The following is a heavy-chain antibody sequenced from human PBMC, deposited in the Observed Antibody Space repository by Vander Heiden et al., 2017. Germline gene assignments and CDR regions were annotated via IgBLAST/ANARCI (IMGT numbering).Heavy chain of an antibody. CDR1: GDSISNSNYY. V-gene: IGHV4-39*01. J-gene: IGHJ4*02. CDR2: SFYRGP. CDR3: ARSPYYYDSSGYFNVFDF. D-gene: IGHD3-22*01. Sequence: QLQVQESGPGLVKPSETLSLTCTVSGDSISNSNYYWGWIRQSPGRGLEWIASSFYRGPSYNPSLKSRVTMSEDTSKNQFSLKLTSGTAADTALYYCARSPYYYDSSGYFNVFDFWGQGTLVTVAS.